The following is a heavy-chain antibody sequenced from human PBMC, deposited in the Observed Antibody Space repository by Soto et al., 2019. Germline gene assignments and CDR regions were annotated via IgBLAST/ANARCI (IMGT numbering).Heavy chain of an antibody. V-gene: IGHV4-34*01. CDR2: ISQSGHT. D-gene: IGHD6-6*01. CDR1: SGSFSGYY. Sequence: QVQLHQWGAGLLKPSETLSLACSIYSGSFSGYYWSWIRPPPGKGLEWIGEISQSGHTNYSPSLKSRVSISIDTSKKQFSLNLASVSAAETAVYYCARALKVSGSSQTRPDFWCQGTLVTVSS. J-gene: IGHJ4*02. CDR3: ARALKVSGSSQTRPDF.